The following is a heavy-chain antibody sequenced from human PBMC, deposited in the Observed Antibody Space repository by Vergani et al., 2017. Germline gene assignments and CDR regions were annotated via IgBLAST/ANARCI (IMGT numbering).Heavy chain of an antibody. Sequence: EVQLLESGGGVVQPGGSLRLSCAASGFTFSNYAMNWVRQAPGKGLEWVSGISGSGVSEYYTDSVKGRFTISRDNSKNMLFLQMNNLRKEDAAIYYCAKQYYVGGSYHIDYWGQGTLVTVSS. CDR1: GFTFSNYA. CDR3: AKQYYVGGSYHIDY. J-gene: IGHJ4*02. V-gene: IGHV3-23*01. D-gene: IGHD3-16*02. CDR2: ISGSGVSE.